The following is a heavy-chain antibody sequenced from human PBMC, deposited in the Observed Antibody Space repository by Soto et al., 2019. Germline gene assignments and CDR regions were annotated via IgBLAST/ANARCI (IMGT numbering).Heavy chain of an antibody. V-gene: IGHV1-69*13. Sequence: SVEVSCKASGGTFISYAISWVREAPGQGLEWMGGIIPIFGTANYAQKFQGRVTITADESTSTAYMELSSLRSEDTAVYYRARGRRWLQSHAFDIWGQGTMVTVSS. CDR2: IIPIFGTA. J-gene: IGHJ3*02. D-gene: IGHD5-12*01. CDR3: ARGRRWLQSHAFDI. CDR1: GGTFISYA.